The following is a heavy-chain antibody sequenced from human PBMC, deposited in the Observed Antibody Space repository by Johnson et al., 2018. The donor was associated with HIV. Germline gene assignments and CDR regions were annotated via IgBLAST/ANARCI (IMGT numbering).Heavy chain of an antibody. Sequence: QVQLVESGGGLVQPGGSLRLSCVASGFTFSTYGMHWVRQAPGKGLEWVAVISYDGSNKYYADSVKGRFTISRDNSKSIAYLQMNSLRAEDTAVYYCARGRAWDHDAFDIWGQGTMVTVSS. CDR2: ISYDGSNK. CDR3: ARGRAWDHDAFDI. D-gene: IGHD1-26*01. CDR1: GFTFSTYG. V-gene: IGHV3-30*03. J-gene: IGHJ3*02.